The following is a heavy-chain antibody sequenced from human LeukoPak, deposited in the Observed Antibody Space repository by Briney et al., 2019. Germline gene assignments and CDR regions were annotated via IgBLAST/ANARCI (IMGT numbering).Heavy chain of an antibody. CDR3: ARSAFGGVIVPTWFDP. J-gene: IGHJ5*02. CDR1: GFTFSDYQ. D-gene: IGHD3-16*02. CDR2: ISSSGSSTI. V-gene: IGHV3-11*01. Sequence: PGGSLRLSCAASGFTFSDYQMSWIRQAPGKGLEWVSYISSSGSSTIYYADSVKGRFTISRDNAKNSLYLQMNSLRAEDTAVYYCARSAFGGVIVPTWFDPWGQGTLVTVSS.